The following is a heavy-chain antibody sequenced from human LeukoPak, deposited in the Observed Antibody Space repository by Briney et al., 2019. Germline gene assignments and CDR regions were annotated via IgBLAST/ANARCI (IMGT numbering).Heavy chain of an antibody. V-gene: IGHV4-31*03. Sequence: PSETLSLTCTVSGGSISSGGYYWSWIRQHPGKGLEWIGYIYYSGSTYYNPSLKSRVTISVDTSKNQFSLKLSSVTAADTAVYYCARGALGDYGPLGWFDPWGQGTLVTVSS. CDR2: IYYSGST. CDR3: ARGALGDYGPLGWFDP. J-gene: IGHJ5*02. D-gene: IGHD4-17*01. CDR1: GGSISSGGYY.